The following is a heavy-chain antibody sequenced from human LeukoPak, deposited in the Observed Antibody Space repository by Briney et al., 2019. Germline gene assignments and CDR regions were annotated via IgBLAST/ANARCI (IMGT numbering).Heavy chain of an antibody. D-gene: IGHD3-16*01. CDR3: ARDQQWGGYFDY. Sequence: RPGGSLRLSCAGSGFTFSDSAIHWVRQAPGKGLEWVAVISYDGSNKYYADSVKGRFTISRDNSKNTLYLQMNSLRAEDTAVYYSARDQQWGGYFDYWGQGTLVTVSS. V-gene: IGHV3-30*04. CDR2: ISYDGSNK. J-gene: IGHJ4*02. CDR1: GFTFSDSA.